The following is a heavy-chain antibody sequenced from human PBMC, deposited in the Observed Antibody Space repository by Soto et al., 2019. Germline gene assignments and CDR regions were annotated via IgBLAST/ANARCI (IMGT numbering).Heavy chain of an antibody. V-gene: IGHV4-30-4*01. Sequence: QVQLQESGPGLVKPSQTLSLTCTVSGDSIKREDYYWSWIRQPPGKGLEWIGYILYSGNTYYNPSLKSRLIISLHTSKNQSALNLTSVTAADTAVYYCARDEGPLYYGRDFWGQGTTVTVSS. CDR3: ARDEGPLYYGRDF. CDR2: ILYSGNT. CDR1: GDSIKREDYY. J-gene: IGHJ6*02.